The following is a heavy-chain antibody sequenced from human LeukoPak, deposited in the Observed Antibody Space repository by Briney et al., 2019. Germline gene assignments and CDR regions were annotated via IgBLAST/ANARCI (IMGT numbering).Heavy chain of an antibody. CDR1: NGSLSGYY. D-gene: IGHD2-8*01. J-gene: IGHJ4*01. Sequence: SETLSLTCAVYNGSLSGYYWSWIRQPPGKGLEWIGEINHSGGTRFNPSLKSRVTISVDTSKNQFSLKLSSVTAADTAVYYCARDVDCTNDGCPQSGLAYWGHGALVTVSS. CDR3: ARDVDCTNDGCPQSGLAY. CDR2: INHSGGT. V-gene: IGHV4-34*01.